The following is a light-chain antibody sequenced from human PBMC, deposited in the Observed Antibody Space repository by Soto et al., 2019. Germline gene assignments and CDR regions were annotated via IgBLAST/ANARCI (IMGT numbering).Light chain of an antibody. CDR3: LQDYNYPLT. Sequence: AIQMTQSPSSLSASVGDRVTITCRASQAIGNDLTWYQQKPGKAPNLLIFAASILQSGVPSRFSGSGSGTDFTLTISSLQPEDFATYYCLQDYNYPLTFGQGTKLEIK. J-gene: IGKJ2*01. CDR1: QAIGND. CDR2: AAS. V-gene: IGKV1-6*01.